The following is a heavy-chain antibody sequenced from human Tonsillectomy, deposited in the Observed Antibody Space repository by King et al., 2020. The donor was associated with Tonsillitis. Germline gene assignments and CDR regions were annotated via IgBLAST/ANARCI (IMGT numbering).Heavy chain of an antibody. CDR3: ARLVPRYSSSIKCFDP. D-gene: IGHD6-6*01. J-gene: IGHJ5*02. Sequence: IGWVRQMPGKGLEWMGIIYPTDSDTRYSPSFQGQVTISADKSISTAYLQWSSLKASDTAMYYCARLVPRYSSSIKCFDPLCQGNLVTVS. CDR2: IYPTDSDT. V-gene: IGHV5-51*01.